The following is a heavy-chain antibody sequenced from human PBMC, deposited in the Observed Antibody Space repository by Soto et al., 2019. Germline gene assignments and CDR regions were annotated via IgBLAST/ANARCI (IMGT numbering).Heavy chain of an antibody. V-gene: IGHV1-8*01. D-gene: IGHD6-13*01. CDR2: MNPNSGNT. CDR3: ARGSIGSSWSGGKLLDYYYGMDV. CDR1: GYTFTSYD. Sequence: ASVKVSCKASGYTFTSYDINWVRQATGQGLEWMGWMNPNSGNTGYAQKFQGRVTMTRNTSISTAYMELSSLRSEDTAVYYCARGSIGSSWSGGKLLDYYYGMDVWGKGTKGTVS. J-gene: IGHJ6*04.